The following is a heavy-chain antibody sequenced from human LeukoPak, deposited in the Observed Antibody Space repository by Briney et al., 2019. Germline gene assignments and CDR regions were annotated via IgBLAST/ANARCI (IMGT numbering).Heavy chain of an antibody. CDR1: GYTFTSYG. J-gene: IGHJ4*02. D-gene: IGHD1-26*01. CDR3: VSGSYAGSLDY. V-gene: IGHV1-18*01. CDR2: ISAYNGNT. Sequence: ASVKVSCKASGYTFTSYGISWVRQAPGQGLEWMGWISAYNGNTDYAQKLQGRVTMTTDTSTSTAYMELRSLRSDDTAVYYCVSGSYAGSLDYWGQGTLVTVSS.